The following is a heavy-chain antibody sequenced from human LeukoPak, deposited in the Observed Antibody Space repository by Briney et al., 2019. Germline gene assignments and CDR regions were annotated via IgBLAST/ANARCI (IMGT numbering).Heavy chain of an antibody. V-gene: IGHV5-51*01. CDR3: ALNPRGYCSGGRCYIGY. J-gene: IGHJ4*02. CDR2: IYPGDSDT. CDR1: EYSFTNYW. D-gene: IGHD2-15*01. Sequence: PGESLKISCKGSEYSFTNYWIGWVRQMPGKGLEWMGIIYPGDSDTRYSPSFQGQVTISADKSISTAYLQWSSLKASDTAMYYCALNPRGYCSGGRCYIGYWGQGTLVTVSS.